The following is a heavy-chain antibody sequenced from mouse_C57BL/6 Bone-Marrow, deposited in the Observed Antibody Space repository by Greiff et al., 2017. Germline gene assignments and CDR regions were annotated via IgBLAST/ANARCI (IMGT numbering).Heavy chain of an antibody. CDR1: GFNIKDYY. CDR2: IDPEDGET. Sequence: EVQLQQSGAELVKPGASVKLSCTASGFNIKDYYMHWVKQRTEQGLEWIGRIDPEDGETKYAPKFQGKATITADTSSNSAYLKLSSLTSEDTAVYYCARNYYGSRYWYFDVWGTGTTVTVSS. J-gene: IGHJ1*03. CDR3: ARNYYGSRYWYFDV. D-gene: IGHD1-1*01. V-gene: IGHV14-2*01.